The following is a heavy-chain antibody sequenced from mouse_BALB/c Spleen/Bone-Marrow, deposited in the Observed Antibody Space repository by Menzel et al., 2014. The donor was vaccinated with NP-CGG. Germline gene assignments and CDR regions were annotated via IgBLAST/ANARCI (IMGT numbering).Heavy chain of an antibody. CDR2: ISNGSSTI. V-gene: IGHV5-17*02. Sequence: EVQLQESGGGLVQPGGSRKLSCAASGFTFSSFGMHWVRQAPEKGLEWVAYISNGSSTIYYADTVKGRFTISRDNPKNALFLKITSRRSEDTAMYYCARKGAMITHYYAMDYWGQGTSVTVSS. J-gene: IGHJ4*01. D-gene: IGHD2-4*01. CDR1: GFTFSSFG. CDR3: ARKGAMITHYYAMDY.